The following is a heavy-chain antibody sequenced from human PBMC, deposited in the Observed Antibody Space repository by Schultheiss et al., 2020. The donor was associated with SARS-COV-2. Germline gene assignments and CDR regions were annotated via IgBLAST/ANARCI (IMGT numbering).Heavy chain of an antibody. CDR1: GGSISSYY. CDR2: IYYSGST. V-gene: IGHV4-59*08. J-gene: IGHJ6*03. Sequence: SETLSLTCTVSGGSISSYYWSWIRQPPGKGLEWIGYIYYSGSTNYNPSLKSRVTISVDTSKNQFSLKLSSVTAADTAVYYCAKGTFSYDFWSGYYDYYYYYMDVWGKGTTVTVSS. D-gene: IGHD3-3*01. CDR3: AKGTFSYDFWSGYYDYYYYYMDV.